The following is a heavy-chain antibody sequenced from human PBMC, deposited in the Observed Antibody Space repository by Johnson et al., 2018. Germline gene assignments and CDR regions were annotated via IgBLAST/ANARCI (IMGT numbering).Heavy chain of an antibody. J-gene: IGHJ3*02. CDR2: THYTGST. Sequence: QVRLQESGPGLVEPSETLSLSCTVSGDAITNYYWNWIRQPPGKGLEWIGYTHYTGSTNSNPSLRSPVTMSVDTSKHQFSLKLKSMTAADTAVYYWARWGEPLGIKAFDIWGQGTMVTVSS. V-gene: IGHV4-59*01. D-gene: IGHD7-27*01. CDR3: ARWGEPLGIKAFDI. CDR1: GDAITNYY.